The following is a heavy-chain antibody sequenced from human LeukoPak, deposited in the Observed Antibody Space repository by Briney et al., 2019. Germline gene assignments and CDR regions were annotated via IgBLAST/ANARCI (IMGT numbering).Heavy chain of an antibody. J-gene: IGHJ4*02. Sequence: QPGGSLRLSCAASGFTFSSYDMNWVRPAPGKGLEWVSYISGGSSTIYYADSVKGRFTISRDNAKNSLYLQMNSLRDEDTAVYYCARDKTGPPDYWGQGALVTVSS. CDR3: ARDKTGPPDY. D-gene: IGHD3-9*01. V-gene: IGHV3-48*02. CDR2: ISGGSSTI. CDR1: GFTFSSYD.